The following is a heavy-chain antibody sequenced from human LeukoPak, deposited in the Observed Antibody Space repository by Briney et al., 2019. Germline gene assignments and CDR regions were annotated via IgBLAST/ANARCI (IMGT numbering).Heavy chain of an antibody. J-gene: IGHJ4*02. Sequence: ASVKVSCKASGGTFSSYAISWVRQAPGQGLEWMGGIIPIFGTANYAQKFQGRVTITADESTSTAYMELSSLRSEDMAVYYCARDNYLKGGWRYYFDYWGQGTLVTVSS. CDR2: IIPIFGTA. CDR3: ARDNYLKGGWRYYFDY. D-gene: IGHD6-19*01. V-gene: IGHV1-69*01. CDR1: GGTFSSYA.